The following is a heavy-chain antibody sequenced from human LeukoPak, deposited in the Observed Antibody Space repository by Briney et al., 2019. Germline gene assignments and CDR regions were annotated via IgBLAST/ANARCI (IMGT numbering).Heavy chain of an antibody. J-gene: IGHJ4*02. CDR2: IYYSGST. V-gene: IGHV4-39*01. CDR3: ARHLTYSSSWYKQDY. CDR1: GGSISSSSYY. D-gene: IGHD6-13*01. Sequence: SETRSLTCTVSGGSISSSSYYWGWIRQPPGKGLEWIGSIYYSGSTYYNPSLKSRVTISVDTSKNQFSLKLSSVTAADTAVYYCARHLTYSSSWYKQDYWGQGTLVTVSS.